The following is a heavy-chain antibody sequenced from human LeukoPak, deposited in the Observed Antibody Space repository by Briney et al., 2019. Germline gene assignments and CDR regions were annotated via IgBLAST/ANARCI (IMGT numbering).Heavy chain of an antibody. V-gene: IGHV1-18*01. Sequence: ASVKVSCKASGYTFTSYGISWVRQAPGQGLEWMGWISAYNGNTNYAQKLQGRVTMTTDTSTSTAYMELRSLRSDDTAVYYCARPSGIVGATTPFDYWGQGTLVTVSS. D-gene: IGHD1-26*01. CDR1: GYTFTSYG. CDR2: ISAYNGNT. CDR3: ARPSGIVGATTPFDY. J-gene: IGHJ4*02.